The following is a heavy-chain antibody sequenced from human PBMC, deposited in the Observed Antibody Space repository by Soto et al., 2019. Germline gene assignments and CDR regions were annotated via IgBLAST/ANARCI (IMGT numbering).Heavy chain of an antibody. J-gene: IGHJ4*02. CDR1: GFSLSTSGMC. CDR2: IEWDDDK. Sequence: SGPTLVNPTQTLTLTCTFSGFSLSTSGMCVSWIRQPPGKALEWLARIEWDDDKYYSPSLKTRLTISKDTSKNQVVLTMTNMDPVDTATYYCARTTGGNYRHNYDYWGQGTLVTVSS. D-gene: IGHD4-4*01. CDR3: ARTTGGNYRHNYDY. V-gene: IGHV2-70*11.